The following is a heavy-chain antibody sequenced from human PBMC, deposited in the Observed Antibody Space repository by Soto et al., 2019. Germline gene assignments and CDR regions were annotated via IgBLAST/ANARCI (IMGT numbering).Heavy chain of an antibody. CDR2: ISAYNGNT. D-gene: IGHD6-19*01. CDR1: GYTFTSYG. V-gene: IGHV1-18*01. Sequence: QVQLVQSGAEVKKPGAPVKVSCKASGYTFTSYGISWVRQAPGQGLEWMGWISAYNGNTNYAQKLQGRVTMTTDTSTSTAYMELRSLRSDDTAVYYCARSIAVAGTGYYYYGMDVWGQGTTVTVSS. J-gene: IGHJ6*02. CDR3: ARSIAVAGTGYYYYGMDV.